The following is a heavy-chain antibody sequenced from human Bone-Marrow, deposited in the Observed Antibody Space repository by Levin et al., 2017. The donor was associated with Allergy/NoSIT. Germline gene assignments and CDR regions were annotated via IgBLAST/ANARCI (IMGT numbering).Heavy chain of an antibody. Sequence: LSLTCAASGFTFSSYEMIWVRQAPAKGLEWVSKINAGGVTTHYADSVKGRFTVSRDDARNSLYLQMSSLRAEDTAVYYCARRLPYYGMDVWGQGTTVTVSS. CDR2: INAGGVTT. CDR1: GFTFSSYE. J-gene: IGHJ6*02. CDR3: ARRLPYYGMDV. V-gene: IGHV3-48*03.